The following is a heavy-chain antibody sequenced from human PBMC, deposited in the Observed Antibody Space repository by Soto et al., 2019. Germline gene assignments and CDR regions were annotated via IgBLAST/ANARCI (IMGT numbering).Heavy chain of an antibody. J-gene: IGHJ4*02. D-gene: IGHD3-10*01. CDR2: INHSGST. CDR1: GGSFSGYY. Sequence: QVQLQQWGAGLLKPSETLSLTCAVYGGSFSGYYWSWIRQPPGKGLEWIGEINHSGSTNYNPSLKSRLTISLDTSKKQFSLKLSSVTAADTAVYYCARGLRRYGSGSYYKGFDYWGQGTLVTVSS. CDR3: ARGLRRYGSGSYYKGFDY. V-gene: IGHV4-34*01.